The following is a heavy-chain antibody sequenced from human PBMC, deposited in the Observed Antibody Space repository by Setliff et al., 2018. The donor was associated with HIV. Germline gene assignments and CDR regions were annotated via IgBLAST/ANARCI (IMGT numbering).Heavy chain of an antibody. CDR3: ARDLSPYGSGDPYYYYGMDV. Sequence: TLSLTCTVSGGSISSSGNYWTWIRQRPGKGLEWIGYIYYTGSTYYHPSLKSRVLISVDTSNNLFSLSLRSVTAADTAAYYCARDLSPYGSGDPYYYYGMDVWGQGTTVTVSS. V-gene: IGHV4-31*03. CDR2: IYYTGST. J-gene: IGHJ6*02. CDR1: GGSISSSGNY. D-gene: IGHD3-10*01.